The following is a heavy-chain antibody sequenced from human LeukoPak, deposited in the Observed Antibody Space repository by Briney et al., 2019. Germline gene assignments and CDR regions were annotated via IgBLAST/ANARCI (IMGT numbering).Heavy chain of an antibody. CDR1: GFTFSSYA. J-gene: IGHJ4*02. CDR2: ISGSGGIT. V-gene: IGHV3-23*01. D-gene: IGHD1-26*01. CDR3: AKDTGTGGSYSFDY. Sequence: GGSLRLSCAASGFTFSSYAMSWVRQAPGKGLEWVSGISGSGGITYNADSVRGRFTISRDNAKSTLHLQMNSLRAEDTAVYYCAKDTGTGGSYSFDYWGQGTLVTVSS.